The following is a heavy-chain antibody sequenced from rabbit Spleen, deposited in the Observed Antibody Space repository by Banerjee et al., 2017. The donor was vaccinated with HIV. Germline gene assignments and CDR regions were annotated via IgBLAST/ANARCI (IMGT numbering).Heavy chain of an antibody. D-gene: IGHD2-1*01. Sequence: QEQLKESGGGLVQPGGSLKLSCTASGFSFSNKAVMCWVRQAPGKGLEWITCINIVTGKSVYASWVSGRFIMSRTSSTKVTLQMTSLTAADTATYFCATDLYGVGGFNLWGPGTLVTVS. V-gene: IGHV1S45*01. CDR1: GFSFSNKAV. CDR2: INIVTGKS. J-gene: IGHJ4*01. CDR3: ATDLYGVGGFNL.